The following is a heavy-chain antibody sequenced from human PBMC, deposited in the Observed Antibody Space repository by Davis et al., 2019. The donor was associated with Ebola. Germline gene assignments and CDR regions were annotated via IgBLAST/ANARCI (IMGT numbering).Heavy chain of an antibody. V-gene: IGHV3-48*02. CDR2: ISSSSTI. J-gene: IGHJ6*03. CDR3: ARSYQLLYVYYYYMDV. Sequence: PGGSLRLSCAASGFTFSSYSMNWVRQAPGKGLEWVSYISSSSTIYYADSVKGRFTISRDNAKNSLYLQMNSLRDEDTAVYYCARSYQLLYVYYYYMDVWGKGTTVTVSS. D-gene: IGHD2-2*02. CDR1: GFTFSSYS.